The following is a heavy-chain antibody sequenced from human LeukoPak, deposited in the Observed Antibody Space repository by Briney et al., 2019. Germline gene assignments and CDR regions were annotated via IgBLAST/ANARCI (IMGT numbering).Heavy chain of an antibody. D-gene: IGHD3-16*01. V-gene: IGHV1-46*01. J-gene: IGHJ3*01. CDR1: GYSFTGFY. CDR3: AREFGDNRKPFDV. Sequence: GASVKVSCKAAGYSFTGFYIHWVRQAPGQGLEWMGIINPSLGSTSYPQKFEVRVPMTRDTSTSKVYLELTSLRSEDTAVYYCAREFGDNRKPFDVWGQGTMVTVSS. CDR2: INPSLGST.